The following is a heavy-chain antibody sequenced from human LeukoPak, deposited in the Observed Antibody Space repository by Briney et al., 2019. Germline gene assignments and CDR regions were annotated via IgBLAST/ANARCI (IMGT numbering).Heavy chain of an antibody. V-gene: IGHV3-48*04. CDR2: ITNSSSTI. Sequence: GGSLRLSCAASGFTFSRYSMNWDRQAPGKGLEWVSYITNSSSTIFYADSVKGRFTISRDNAKNSLYLQMSSLRAEDTAVYYCTTAKNDHWGQGTLVTVSS. CDR1: GFTFSRYS. J-gene: IGHJ4*02. CDR3: TTAKNDH.